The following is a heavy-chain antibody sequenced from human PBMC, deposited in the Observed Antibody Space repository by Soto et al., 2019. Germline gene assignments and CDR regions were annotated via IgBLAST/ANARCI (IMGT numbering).Heavy chain of an antibody. D-gene: IGHD5-18*01. Sequence: ASVKVSCKASGYTFTGYYMHWVRQAPGQGLEWMGWINPNSGGTNYAQKFQGRVTMTRDTSISTAYMELSRLRSDDTAVYYCARDFMSGYSYGYDGDYWGQGTLVSVSS. CDR1: GYTFTGYY. V-gene: IGHV1-2*02. J-gene: IGHJ4*02. CDR3: ARDFMSGYSYGYDGDY. CDR2: INPNSGGT.